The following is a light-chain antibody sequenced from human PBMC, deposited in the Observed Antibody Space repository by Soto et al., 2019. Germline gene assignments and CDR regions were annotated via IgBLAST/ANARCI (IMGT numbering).Light chain of an antibody. CDR2: EVS. J-gene: IGLJ2*01. CDR1: SSDVGGYNY. V-gene: IGLV2-8*01. Sequence: QSALTQPPSASGSPGQSVTISCTGTSSDVGGYNYVSWYQQHPGKAPKLMIYEVSKRPSGVPDRFSGSRSGNTASLTVSGLQAEDEADYYCSSYAGSSFFVFGGGTKLTVL. CDR3: SSYAGSSFFV.